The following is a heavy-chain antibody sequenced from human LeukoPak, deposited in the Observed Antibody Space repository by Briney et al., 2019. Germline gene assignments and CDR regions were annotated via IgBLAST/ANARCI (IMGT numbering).Heavy chain of an antibody. Sequence: GGSLRLSCAASGFSFSSYAMSWARQAPGKGLAWVSAISGGGGTTYYADSVKGRFTISRDNSKNTLSLQMNSLRAEDTAVYYCASHRYDNTWYYFDYWGQGTLVTVSS. J-gene: IGHJ4*02. CDR2: ISGGGGTT. D-gene: IGHD2-2*01. CDR1: GFSFSSYA. CDR3: ASHRYDNTWYYFDY. V-gene: IGHV3-23*01.